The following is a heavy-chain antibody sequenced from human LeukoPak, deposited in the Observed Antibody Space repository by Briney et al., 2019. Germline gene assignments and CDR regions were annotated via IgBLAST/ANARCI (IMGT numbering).Heavy chain of an antibody. J-gene: IGHJ6*02. V-gene: IGHV3-11*01. D-gene: IGHD2-2*01. CDR2: ISSSGSTI. CDR1: GFTFSDYY. CDR3: ARVPLVVVPAAVYYYYYGMDV. Sequence: GGSLRLSCAASGFTFSDYYMSWIRQAPGKGLEWVSYISSSGSTIYYADSVKGRFTISRDNAKNSLYLQVNSLRAEDTAVYYCARVPLVVVPAAVYYYYYGMDVWGQGTTVTVSS.